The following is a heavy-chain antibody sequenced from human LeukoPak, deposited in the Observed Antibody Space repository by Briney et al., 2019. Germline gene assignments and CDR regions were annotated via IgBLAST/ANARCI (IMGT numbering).Heavy chain of an antibody. CDR2: VKSRSAGETT. D-gene: IGHD3-10*01. V-gene: IGHV3-15*01. CDR3: TLIQGWGSGSYYRDF. CDR1: GFSISNDW. Sequence: GGSLSRSCAASGFSISNDWMSWVRQAPGKGLEWGARVKSRSAGETTDYAAPVKGRFTISRDDSKNTLYLQMNSLKTEDTAVYYCTLIQGWGSGSYYRDFWGQGTLVSVSS. J-gene: IGHJ4*02.